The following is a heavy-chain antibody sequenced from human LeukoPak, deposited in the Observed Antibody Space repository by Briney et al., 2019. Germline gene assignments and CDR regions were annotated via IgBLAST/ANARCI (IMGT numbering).Heavy chain of an antibody. CDR1: GFTFSSYW. D-gene: IGHD3-10*01. CDR3: AKDLNYGFDS. J-gene: IGHJ4*02. V-gene: IGHV3-23*01. CDR2: ISGSGDKT. Sequence: GGSLRLSCAASGFTFSSYWMNWARQAPGKGLEGVSAISGSGDKTFYAESVRGRFAISRDNSKNTLYLQMNSLRAEDTAVYYCAKDLNYGFDSWGQGTLVTVSS.